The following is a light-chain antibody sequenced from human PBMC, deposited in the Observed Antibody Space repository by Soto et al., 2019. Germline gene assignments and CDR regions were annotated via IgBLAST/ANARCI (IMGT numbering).Light chain of an antibody. Sequence: EIVLTQSPATLSLSPGERATLSCRASQSISNSLAWYQQKPGQAPRLLIYDASHRATGIPARFSGSGSGTDFTLTISSLEPEDFAVYYCQQRSDWPFTFGQGTRLEIK. J-gene: IGKJ5*01. CDR3: QQRSDWPFT. CDR1: QSISNS. V-gene: IGKV3-11*01. CDR2: DAS.